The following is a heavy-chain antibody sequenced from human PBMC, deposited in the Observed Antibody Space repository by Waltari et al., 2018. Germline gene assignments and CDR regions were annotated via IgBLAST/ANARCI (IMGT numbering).Heavy chain of an antibody. J-gene: IGHJ4*02. D-gene: IGHD2-2*02. CDR2: ILCDGSDK. V-gene: IGHV3-30*02. Sequence: QVNLVESGGGVVQPGGSLRLSCAPSGFTFSNFGMHWVRQAPGKWLVWVALILCDGSDKFYADSVRGRFTISRDNSARTLYLDMDSLRLDDTAMYYCAKDAFGNTYLDFWGQGTLVTVSS. CDR3: AKDAFGNTYLDF. CDR1: GFTFSNFG.